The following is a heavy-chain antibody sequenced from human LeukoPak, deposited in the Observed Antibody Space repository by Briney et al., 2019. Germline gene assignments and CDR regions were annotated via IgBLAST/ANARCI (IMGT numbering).Heavy chain of an antibody. Sequence: SQTLSLTCTVSGGSISSYYWSWIRQPPGKALEWIGYNYYSGSTNYNPSLKSRVTISVDTSKNQFCLKLSSVTAADTAVYYCARTLGRPAGWEFLGPGFDYWGQGTLVTVSS. D-gene: IGHD3-10*01. V-gene: IGHV4-59*01. CDR2: NYYSGST. J-gene: IGHJ4*02. CDR1: GGSISSYY. CDR3: ARTLGRPAGWEFLGPGFDY.